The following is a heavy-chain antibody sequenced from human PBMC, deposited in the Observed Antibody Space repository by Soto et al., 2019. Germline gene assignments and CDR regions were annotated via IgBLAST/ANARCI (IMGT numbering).Heavy chain of an antibody. Sequence: EVQLVESGGGLVQPGGSLRLSCAASGFTFTSYWMTWVRQAPGKGLEWVANIKQDGGEKYYVGSVKGRFTISRDNAENSLYIQLHSMRAEDAAVYYCARGAFPTWGTFPLDFWGQGTLVTVSS. CDR2: IKQDGGEK. V-gene: IGHV3-7*04. D-gene: IGHD3-16*01. J-gene: IGHJ4*02. CDR1: GFTFTSYW. CDR3: ARGAFPTWGTFPLDF.